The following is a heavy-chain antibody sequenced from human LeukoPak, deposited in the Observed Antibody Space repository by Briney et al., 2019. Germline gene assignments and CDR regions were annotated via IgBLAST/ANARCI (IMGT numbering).Heavy chain of an antibody. CDR2: INWNGGST. J-gene: IGHJ6*03. CDR1: GFTFDDYG. Sequence: PGGSLRLSCAASGFTFDDYGMTWVRQAPGKGLEWVSGINWNGGSTGYADSVKGRFTISRDNTKNSLYLQMNSLRAEDSAFYYCASEKAVPGTGMFYYHYMDVWGKGTTVTVSS. CDR3: ASEKAVPGTGMFYYHYMDV. V-gene: IGHV3-20*04. D-gene: IGHD6-13*01.